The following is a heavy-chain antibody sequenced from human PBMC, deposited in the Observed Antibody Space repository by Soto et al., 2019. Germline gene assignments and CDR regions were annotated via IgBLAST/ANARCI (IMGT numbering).Heavy chain of an antibody. Sequence: SETLSLTCTVSGGSISSSSYYWGWIRQPQGKGLEWIGSIYYSGSTYYNPSLKSRVTISVDTSKNQFSLKLSSVTAADTAVYYCARNDYWGQGTLVTVSS. CDR2: IYYSGST. CDR3: ARNDY. CDR1: GGSISSSSYY. J-gene: IGHJ4*02. V-gene: IGHV4-39*01.